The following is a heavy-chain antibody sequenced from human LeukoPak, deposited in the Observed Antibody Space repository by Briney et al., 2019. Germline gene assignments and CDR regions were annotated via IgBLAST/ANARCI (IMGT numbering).Heavy chain of an antibody. CDR3: AHQVPPNDEFFDH. J-gene: IGHJ5*02. Sequence: GGSLRLSCVASGFTFSSYSMDWVRQAPGEGLEWLSGISNTGRATDYADSIKGRFTISRDNSKNTVFLQMNSLRAEDTAEYFCAHQVPPNDEFFDHWGRGTLVTVSS. CDR2: ISNTGRAT. V-gene: IGHV3-23*01. CDR1: GFTFSSYS.